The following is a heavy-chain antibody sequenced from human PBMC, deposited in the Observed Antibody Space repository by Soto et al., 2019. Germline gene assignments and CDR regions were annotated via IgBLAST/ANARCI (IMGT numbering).Heavy chain of an antibody. CDR2: ISASGGSA. CDR1: GFTFSSFA. D-gene: IGHD2-15*01. V-gene: IGHV3-23*01. J-gene: IGHJ5*02. Sequence: EVQLLESGGGLVKPGGSLRLSCAASGFTFSSFAMGWVRQAPGKGLQWVSVISASGGSAYYADSVKGRFTISRDNSKNSLYLHMNSLTDEDTAVYYCAKQGSSSSWTKDWFDPWGQGTLLTVSS. CDR3: AKQGSSSSWTKDWFDP.